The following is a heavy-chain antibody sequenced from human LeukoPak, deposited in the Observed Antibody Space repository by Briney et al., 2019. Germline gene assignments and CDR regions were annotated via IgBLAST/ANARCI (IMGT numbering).Heavy chain of an antibody. CDR2: INPNSGGT. J-gene: IGHJ4*02. CDR1: GYTFTGYY. D-gene: IGHD1-7*01. V-gene: IGHV1-2*02. Sequence: ASVKVSCKASGYTFTGYYMHRVRQAPGQGLEWMGWINPNSGGTNYAQKFQGRVTTTRDTSISTAYMELSRLRSDGTAVYYCARESITGTYGYWGQGTPVTVSS. CDR3: ARESITGTYGY.